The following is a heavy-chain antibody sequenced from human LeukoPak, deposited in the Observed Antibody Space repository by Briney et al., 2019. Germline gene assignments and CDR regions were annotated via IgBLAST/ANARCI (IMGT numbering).Heavy chain of an antibody. CDR3: ASPYYSGYDFYYYHYGLDV. D-gene: IGHD5-12*01. CDR2: IIPLLGTP. Sequence: SVKVSCTASGGTFSGRAISWVRLAPGQGLEWMGGIIPLLGTPNYAQKFQGRVTITADESTSTAYMELSSLRSEDTAIYYCASPYYSGYDFYYYHYGLDVWGQGTTVTVSS. CDR1: GGTFSGRA. V-gene: IGHV1-69*13. J-gene: IGHJ6*02.